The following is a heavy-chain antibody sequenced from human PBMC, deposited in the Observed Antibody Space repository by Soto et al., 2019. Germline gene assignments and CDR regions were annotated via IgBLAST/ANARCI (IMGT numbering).Heavy chain of an antibody. Sequence: GESLKISCKGSGDSLTNYWIGWVRQMPGRSLEWMGIIHFVDSETRYSPSFQGQVTVSVDKSISTAYLQWSSLKASDTAIYFCNIALHGTTWFDPWGQGTLVTVS. CDR3: NIALHGTTWFDP. CDR1: GDSLTNYW. V-gene: IGHV5-51*01. J-gene: IGHJ5*02. CDR2: IHFVDSET. D-gene: IGHD4-17*01.